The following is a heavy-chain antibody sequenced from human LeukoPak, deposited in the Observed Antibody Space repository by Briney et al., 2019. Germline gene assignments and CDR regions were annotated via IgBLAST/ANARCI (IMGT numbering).Heavy chain of an antibody. CDR3: ARALSGTRPDDY. Sequence: GGSLRLSCAASGFTFSSYAMSWVRQAPGKGLEWVSGISGSGGGTYHADSVKGRFTISRDNSKNTLFLQMNRLRAEDTAVYFCARALSGTRPDDYWGQGALVTVPS. V-gene: IGHV3-23*01. CDR1: GFTFSSYA. D-gene: IGHD1-20*01. CDR2: ISGSGGGT. J-gene: IGHJ4*02.